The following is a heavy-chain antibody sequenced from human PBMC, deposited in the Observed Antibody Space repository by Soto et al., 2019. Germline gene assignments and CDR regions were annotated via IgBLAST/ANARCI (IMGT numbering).Heavy chain of an antibody. D-gene: IGHD3-22*01. CDR1: GFTFSSYS. CDR2: ISPSSSTI. CDR3: AIPSSGWENWFDS. Sequence: GGSLRLSCAASGFTFSSYSMNWVRQAPGKGLEWVSYISPSSSTIYYADSVKGRFTISRDNAKNSLYLQMNSLRDDDTAVYYCAIPSSGWENWFDSWGQGIQVTVSS. J-gene: IGHJ5*01. V-gene: IGHV3-48*02.